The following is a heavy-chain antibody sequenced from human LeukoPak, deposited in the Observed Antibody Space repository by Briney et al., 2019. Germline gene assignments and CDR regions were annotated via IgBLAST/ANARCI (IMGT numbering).Heavy chain of an antibody. D-gene: IGHD5-12*01. CDR3: ARHTSGYYGVVDY. CDR1: GGSVSSGIYS. Sequence: SETLSLTCTVSGGSVSSGIYSWSWIRQPPGKGLEWIGSIYYSGSTYYNPSFKSRITISVDTSEIRFSLKLSSVTAADTAVYYCARHTSGYYGVVDYWGQGTLVTVSS. V-gene: IGHV4-39*01. CDR2: IYYSGST. J-gene: IGHJ4*02.